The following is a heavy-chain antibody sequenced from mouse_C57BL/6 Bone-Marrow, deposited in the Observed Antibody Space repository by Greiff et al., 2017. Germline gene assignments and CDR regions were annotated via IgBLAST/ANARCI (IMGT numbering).Heavy chain of an antibody. J-gene: IGHJ1*03. V-gene: IGHV1-55*01. CDR1: GYTFTSYW. D-gene: IGHD1-1*01. CDR3: ASSPYYYGSSYWCFDV. CDR2: IYPGSGST. Sequence: VQLQQSGAELVKPGASVKMSCKASGYTFTSYWITWVKQRPGQGLEWIGDIYPGSGSTNYNEKFKSKATLTVDTSSSTAYMQLSSLTSENSAVYYCASSPYYYGSSYWCFDVWGTGTTVTVSS.